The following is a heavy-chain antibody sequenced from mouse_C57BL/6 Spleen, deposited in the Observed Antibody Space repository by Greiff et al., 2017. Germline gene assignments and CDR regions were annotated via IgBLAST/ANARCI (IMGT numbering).Heavy chain of an antibody. CDR3: ARSGLLYCLDY. CDR2: IDPSDSYT. D-gene: IGHD2-3*01. J-gene: IGHJ2*01. CDR1: GYTFTSYW. V-gene: IGHV1-50*01. Sequence: QVQLQQPGAELVKPGASVKLSCKASGYTFTSYWMQWVKQRPGQGLEWIGEIDPSDSYTNYNQKFKGKATWTVPTSSSTAYMQLSSLTSEDSAVYYCARSGLLYCLDYWGQGTTLTVSS.